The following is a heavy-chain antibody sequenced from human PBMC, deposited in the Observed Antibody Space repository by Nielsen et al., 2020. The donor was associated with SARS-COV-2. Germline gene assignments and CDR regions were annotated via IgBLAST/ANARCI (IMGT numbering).Heavy chain of an antibody. J-gene: IGHJ5*02. CDR1: GGSISSSSYY. Sequence: GSLRLSCTVSGGSISSSSYYWGWIRQPPGKGLEWIGSIYYSGSTYYNPSLKSRVTISVDTSKNQFSLKLSSVTAADTAVYYCARGVDSGSQVGFDPWGQGTLVTVSS. CDR2: IYYSGST. CDR3: ARGVDSGSQVGFDP. D-gene: IGHD1-26*01. V-gene: IGHV4-39*07.